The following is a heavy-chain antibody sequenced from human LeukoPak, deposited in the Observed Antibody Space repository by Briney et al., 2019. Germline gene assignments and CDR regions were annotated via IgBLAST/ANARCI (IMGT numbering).Heavy chain of an antibody. CDR2: INSDERST. J-gene: IGHJ4*02. V-gene: IGHV3-74*01. D-gene: IGHD3-22*01. CDR3: AREGYYYDSSGYTYYFDD. Sequence: GGSLRLSCAASGFTFSNYYMHWVRQAPGKGLVWVSRINSDERSTNYADSVKGRFTISRDNAKNTLYLQMNSLRAEDTAVYYCAREGYYYDSSGYTYYFDDWGQGTLVTVSS. CDR1: GFTFSNYY.